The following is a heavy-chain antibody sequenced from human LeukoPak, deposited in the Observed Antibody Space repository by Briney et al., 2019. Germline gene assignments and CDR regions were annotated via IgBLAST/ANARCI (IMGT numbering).Heavy chain of an antibody. CDR2: IFPIFGIP. D-gene: IGHD1-26*01. CDR3: ALRCGATPSEYDY. Sequence: ASVTVSCKSSGCTFSSYAISWVRQPPAQGLEWMGSIFPIFGIPNLSHKLQGRVTITADKSTSTDYMELSSLRSEDTAADYCALRCGATPSEYDYWGQGTLLTVSS. J-gene: IGHJ4*02. CDR1: GCTFSSYA. V-gene: IGHV1-69*04.